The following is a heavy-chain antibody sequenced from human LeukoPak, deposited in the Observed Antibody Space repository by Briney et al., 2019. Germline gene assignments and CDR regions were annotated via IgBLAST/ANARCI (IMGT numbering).Heavy chain of an antibody. CDR1: GFTVSSNY. V-gene: IGHV3-66*01. CDR3: ARDYSSGWYNYYYYYMDV. Sequence: PGGSLRLSCAASGFTVSSNYMSWVRQAPGKGLEWVSVIYSGGSTYYADSVKGRFTISRDNSKNTLYLQMNSLRAEDTAVYYCARDYSSGWYNYYYYYMDVWGKGTTVTISS. D-gene: IGHD6-19*01. J-gene: IGHJ6*03. CDR2: IYSGGST.